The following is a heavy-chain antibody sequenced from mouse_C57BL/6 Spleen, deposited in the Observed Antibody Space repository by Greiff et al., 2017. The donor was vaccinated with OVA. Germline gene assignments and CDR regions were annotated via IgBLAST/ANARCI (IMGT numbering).Heavy chain of an antibody. CDR2: IYPGSGST. J-gene: IGHJ2*01. V-gene: IGHV1-55*01. D-gene: IGHD2-5*01. Sequence: VQLQQPGAELVKPGASVKMSCKASGYTFTSYWITWVKQRPGQGLEWIGDIYPGSGSTNYNEKFKSKATLTVDTSSSTAYMQLSSLTSEDSAVYYCARQGIYYSKGGPYFDYWGQGTTLTVSS. CDR1: GYTFTSYW. CDR3: ARQGIYYSKGGPYFDY.